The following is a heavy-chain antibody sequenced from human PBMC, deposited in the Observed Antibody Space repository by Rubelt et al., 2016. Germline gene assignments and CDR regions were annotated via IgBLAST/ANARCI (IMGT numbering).Heavy chain of an antibody. CDR2: ISYDGSNK. V-gene: IGHV3-30*03. Sequence: AGRSLRLSCAASGFTFSSYGMHWVRQAPGKGLEWVAVISYDGSNKYYADSVKGRFTISRDNSKNTLYLQMNSLRAEDTAVYYCARDIREVGATLYFDYWGQGTLVTVSS. D-gene: IGHD1-26*01. J-gene: IGHJ4*02. CDR3: ARDIREVGATLYFDY. CDR1: GFTFSSYG.